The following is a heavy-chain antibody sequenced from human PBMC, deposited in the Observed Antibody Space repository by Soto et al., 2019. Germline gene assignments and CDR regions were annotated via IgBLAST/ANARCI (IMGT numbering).Heavy chain of an antibody. Sequence: GSLRLSCAASGFTFSSYAMHWVRQAPGKGLEWVAVISYDGSNKYYADSVKGRFTISRDNSKNTLYLQMNSLRAEDTAVYYCARARGSYGDYFDYWGQGTLVTVSS. J-gene: IGHJ4*02. CDR3: ARARGSYGDYFDY. CDR1: GFTFSSYA. D-gene: IGHD1-26*01. CDR2: ISYDGSNK. V-gene: IGHV3-30-3*01.